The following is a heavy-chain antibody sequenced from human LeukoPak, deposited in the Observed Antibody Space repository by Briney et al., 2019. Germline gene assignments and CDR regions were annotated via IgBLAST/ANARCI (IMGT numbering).Heavy chain of an antibody. CDR1: GFTFDDYG. J-gene: IGHJ5*02. CDR2: ISSGTSYI. D-gene: IGHD3-9*01. CDR3: ARGQVLTGHNWFDP. Sequence: GGSLRLSCAASGFTFDDYGMSWVRQAPGKGLEWVSSISSGTSYIYYADSVKGRFTISRDNAKHSLYLQMNSLRAEDTAVYYCARGQVLTGHNWFDPWGQGTLVTVSS. V-gene: IGHV3-21*04.